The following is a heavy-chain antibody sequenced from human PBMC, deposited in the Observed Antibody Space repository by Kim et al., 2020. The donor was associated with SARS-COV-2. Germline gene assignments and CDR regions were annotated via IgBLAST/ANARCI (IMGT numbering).Heavy chain of an antibody. J-gene: IGHJ6*02. CDR1: GFTFSSYE. CDR2: ISSSGSTI. V-gene: IGHV3-48*03. CDR3: ARGLPGLPYYYYYGMDV. Sequence: GGSLRLSCAASGFTFSSYEMNWVRQAPGKGLEWVSYISSSGSTIYYADSVKGRFTISRDNAKNSLYLQMNSLRAEDTAVYYCARGLPGLPYYYYYGMDVWGQGTTVTVSS.